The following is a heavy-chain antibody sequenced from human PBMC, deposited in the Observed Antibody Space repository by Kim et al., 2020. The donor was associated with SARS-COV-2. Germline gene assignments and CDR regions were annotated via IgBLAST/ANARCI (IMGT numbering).Heavy chain of an antibody. D-gene: IGHD3-9*01. Sequence: SETLSLTCTVSGGSISSYYWSWIRQPPGKGLEWIGYIYYSGSTNYNPSLKSRVTISVDTSKNQFSLKLSSVTAADTAVYYCARVLLLTGPPDAFDIWGQGTMVTVSS. CDR2: IYYSGST. CDR3: ARVLLLTGPPDAFDI. CDR1: GGSISSYY. V-gene: IGHV4-59*01. J-gene: IGHJ3*02.